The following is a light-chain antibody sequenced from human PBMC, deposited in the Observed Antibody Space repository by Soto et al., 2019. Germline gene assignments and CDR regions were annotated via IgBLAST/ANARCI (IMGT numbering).Light chain of an antibody. V-gene: IGLV1-40*01. Sequence: QSVLTQPPSVSGAPGQRVTISCTGSSSNIGAGYDVHWYQQLPGTAPKLLIYGNSNRPSGVPDRFSGSKSGPSASLAITGFQAEDEAAYYSQSYDSSLSGYVFGTGTKLTVL. CDR2: GNS. CDR1: SSNIGAGYD. CDR3: QSYDSSLSGYV. J-gene: IGLJ1*01.